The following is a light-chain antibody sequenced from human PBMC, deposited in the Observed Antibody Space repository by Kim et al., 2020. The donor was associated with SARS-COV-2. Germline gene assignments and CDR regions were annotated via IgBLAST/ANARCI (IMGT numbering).Light chain of an antibody. J-gene: IGLJ2*01. Sequence: SYELTQPPSVSVSPGKTARITCGGNNMGNKSVHWYQQKPGQAPVLVIYYDSDRPSGIPERFSGSNSGNTATLTISRVEAVDEADYYCQGWDIDMVFGGGT. V-gene: IGLV3-21*04. CDR3: QGWDIDMV. CDR1: NMGNKS. CDR2: YDS.